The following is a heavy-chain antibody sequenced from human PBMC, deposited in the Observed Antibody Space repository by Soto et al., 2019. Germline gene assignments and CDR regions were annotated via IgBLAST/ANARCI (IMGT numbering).Heavy chain of an antibody. CDR3: ASDTGGPLDS. J-gene: IGHJ4*02. CDR2: ISGTTFYI. CDR1: GFTFSSYT. D-gene: IGHD1-26*01. V-gene: IGHV3-21*02. Sequence: EVQLVESGGGLVKPGGSLRLSCAASGFTFSSYTMNWVRQAPGKGLEWISSISGTTFYIYYADSVKGRFTISRDNAGNSLFLQMYSLRPQDTAVYFCASDTGGPLDSWGQGTLVTVSS.